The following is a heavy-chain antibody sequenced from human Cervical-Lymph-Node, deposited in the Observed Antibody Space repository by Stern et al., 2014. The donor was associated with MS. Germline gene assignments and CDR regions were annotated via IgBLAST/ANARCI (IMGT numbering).Heavy chain of an antibody. Sequence: DQLVESGGGVVQPGKSLRLSCAASGFMFTDYVMHWVRQPPGKGLEWVSVISKDGSNQHYGDSVKGRFTVSRDNAKNTLYLDMNSLRADDTATYYFAKDRGVAGTAGEADQWGQGTLVTVSS. CDR2: ISKDGSNQ. CDR1: GFMFTDYV. CDR3: AKDRGVAGTAGEADQ. J-gene: IGHJ4*02. V-gene: IGHV3-30*18. D-gene: IGHD6-19*01.